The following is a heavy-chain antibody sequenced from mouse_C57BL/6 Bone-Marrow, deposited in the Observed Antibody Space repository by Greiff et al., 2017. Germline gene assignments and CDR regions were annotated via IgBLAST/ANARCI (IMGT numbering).Heavy chain of an antibody. V-gene: IGHV5-15*01. Sequence: EVQLVESGGGLVQPGGSLKLSYAASGFTFSDYGLAWVRQAPRKGPEWVAFISNLAYSTYYADTVTGRFTISSETAKNTPYLDMSSLRSENTAKYYCARLGVVARYFDVWGTGTTVTVSS. CDR1: GFTFSDYG. CDR2: ISNLAYST. J-gene: IGHJ1*03. D-gene: IGHD1-1*01. CDR3: ARLGVVARYFDV.